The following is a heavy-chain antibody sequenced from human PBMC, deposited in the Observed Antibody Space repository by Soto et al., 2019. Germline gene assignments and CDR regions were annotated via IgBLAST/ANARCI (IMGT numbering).Heavy chain of an antibody. J-gene: IGHJ4*02. D-gene: IGHD1-1*01. CDR3: ARWPQLEPRFDY. V-gene: IGHV4-31*03. CDR1: GGSSSSGGYY. Sequence: SQPLSLSNTVSGGSSSSGGYYWSWIRQHPGKGLEWIGYIYYSGSTYYNPSLKSRVTISVDTSKNQFSLKLSSVTAADTAVYYCARWPQLEPRFDYWGQGTLVTVSS. CDR2: IYYSGST.